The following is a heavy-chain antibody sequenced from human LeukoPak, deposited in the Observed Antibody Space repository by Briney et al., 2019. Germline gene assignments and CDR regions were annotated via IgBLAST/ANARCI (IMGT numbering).Heavy chain of an antibody. J-gene: IGHJ5*02. CDR3: ARGAVAGKMSWFDP. CDR2: IYYDGST. Sequence: NPSETLSLTCTVSGASISSYYWIWIRQPQGKGLEWIGHIYYDGSTNYNPSLKSRVTISVDTSKNQFSLNLSSVTAADTAVYYCARGAVAGKMSWFDPWGQGTLVTVSS. D-gene: IGHD6-19*01. CDR1: GASISSYY. V-gene: IGHV4-59*01.